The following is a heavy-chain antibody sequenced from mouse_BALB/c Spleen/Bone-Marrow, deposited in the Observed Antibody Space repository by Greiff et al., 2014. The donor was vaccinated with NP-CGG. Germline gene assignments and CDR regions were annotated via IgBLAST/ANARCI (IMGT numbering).Heavy chain of an antibody. D-gene: IGHD2-1*01. J-gene: IGHJ2*01. V-gene: IGHV2-2*02. CDR3: ARNGNYYFDY. CDR2: IWSGGST. Sequence: QVQLKESGPGLVQPSQSLSITCTVSGFSLTSYGVHWVRQSPGKGLEWLGVIWSGGSTDYNAAFISRLSISKDNSKCQVFFKMNSLQANDTAIYYCARNGNYYFDYWGQGTTLTVSS. CDR1: GFSLTSYG.